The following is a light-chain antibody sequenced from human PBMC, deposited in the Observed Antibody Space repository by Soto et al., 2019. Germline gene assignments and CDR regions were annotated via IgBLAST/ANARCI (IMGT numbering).Light chain of an antibody. CDR1: QSISSW. CDR3: QQLNNYPIT. V-gene: IGKV1-5*01. Sequence: IQMTQSPSTLSTSLGDRVTITCRSTQSISSWLAWYQQRPGKAPKLPIYDASSLESGVPSRFSGSGSGTEFTLTISSLQPDDFATYYCQQLNNYPITFGQGTRLENK. CDR2: DAS. J-gene: IGKJ5*01.